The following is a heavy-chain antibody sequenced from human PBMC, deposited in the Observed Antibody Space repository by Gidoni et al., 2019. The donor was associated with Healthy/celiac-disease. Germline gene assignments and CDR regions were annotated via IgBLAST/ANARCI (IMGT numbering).Heavy chain of an antibody. CDR1: GFTFSSYG. D-gene: IGHD2-2*01. CDR3: AREGPDIVVVPAAMPHYYYYMDV. J-gene: IGHJ6*03. V-gene: IGHV3-33*08. Sequence: QVQLVESGGGDVQPGRSLRLSCAASGFTFSSYGLHWVRQAPGKGLEWVAVIGYDGSNKYYADSVKGRFTISRDNSKNTLYLQMNSLRAEDTAVYYCAREGPDIVVVPAAMPHYYYYMDVWGKGTTVTVSS. CDR2: IGYDGSNK.